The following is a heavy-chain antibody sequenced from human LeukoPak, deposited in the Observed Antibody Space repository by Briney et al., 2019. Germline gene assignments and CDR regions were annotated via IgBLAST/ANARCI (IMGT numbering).Heavy chain of an antibody. V-gene: IGHV1-46*01. Sequence: GASVKVSCKASGYTFTSYYMHWVRQAPGQGLEWMGIINPSGGSTSYAQKFQGRVTMTRDMSTSTVYMELSSLRSEDTAVYYCARATVVAAPPSNYYYYMDVWGKGTTVTVSS. CDR3: ARATVVAAPPSNYYYYMDV. D-gene: IGHD2-15*01. CDR2: INPSGGST. CDR1: GYTFTSYY. J-gene: IGHJ6*03.